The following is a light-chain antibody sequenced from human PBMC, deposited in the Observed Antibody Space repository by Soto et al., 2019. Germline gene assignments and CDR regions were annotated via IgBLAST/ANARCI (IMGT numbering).Light chain of an antibody. J-gene: IGKJ1*01. CDR1: QSISSS. CDR3: QQSYSTPPCT. CDR2: AAS. Sequence: DIQMTQSPSSLSASVGDRVTITCRASQSISSSLNLHQQKPGKAPKLLIYAASSLQSGVPSRFSGSGSGTDFTLIISGLQPEYFATYYCQQSYSTPPCTFGQGTKVEIK. V-gene: IGKV1-39*01.